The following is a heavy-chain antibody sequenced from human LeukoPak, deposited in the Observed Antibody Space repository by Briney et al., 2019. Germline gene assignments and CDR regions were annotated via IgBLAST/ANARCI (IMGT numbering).Heavy chain of an antibody. J-gene: IGHJ4*02. CDR2: IKQDGSEK. D-gene: IGHD4-23*01. CDR3: ARDYGGNSDY. CDR1: GFTFSSYW. V-gene: IGHV3-7*04. Sequence: PGGSLRLACAASGFTFSSYWMSWVRQAPGKGLEWVANIKQDGSEKYYVDSVKGRFTISRDNTKNSLYLQMTSLRAEDTAVYYCARDYGGNSDYWGQGTLVTVSS.